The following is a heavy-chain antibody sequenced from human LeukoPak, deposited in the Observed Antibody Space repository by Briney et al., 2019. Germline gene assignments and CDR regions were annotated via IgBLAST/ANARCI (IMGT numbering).Heavy chain of an antibody. Sequence: PSETLSLTCAVSGNSISGYYWSWIRQAAGKGLEWIGRMHTSGSTNYRPSLKSRVTMSVDTSKNQFSLKLSSVTAADTAVYYCARDDRYSSSSGWFDPWGQGTLVTVSS. J-gene: IGHJ5*02. V-gene: IGHV4-4*07. CDR2: MHTSGST. D-gene: IGHD6-6*01. CDR1: GNSISGYY. CDR3: ARDDRYSSSSGWFDP.